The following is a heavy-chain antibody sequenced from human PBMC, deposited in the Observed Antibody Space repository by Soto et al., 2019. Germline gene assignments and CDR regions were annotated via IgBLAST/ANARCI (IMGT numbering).Heavy chain of an antibody. CDR2: IYSGGST. V-gene: IGHV3-66*01. Sequence: PGGSLRLSCAASGFTVSSNYMSWVRQAPGKGLEWVSVIYSGGSTYYADSVKGRFTISRDNSKNTLYLQMNSLRAEDTAVYYCAREIHCSSTSCYTGGYAFDIWGQGTMVTVSS. CDR1: GFTVSSNY. D-gene: IGHD2-2*02. CDR3: AREIHCSSTSCYTGGYAFDI. J-gene: IGHJ3*02.